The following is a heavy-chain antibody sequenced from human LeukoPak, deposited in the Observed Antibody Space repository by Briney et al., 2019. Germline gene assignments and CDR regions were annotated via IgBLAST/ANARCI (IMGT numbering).Heavy chain of an antibody. Sequence: PSETLSLTCAVYGGSFSGYYWSWIRQPPGKGLEWIGEINHSGSTNYNPSLKSRVTISVDTSKNQFSLKLSSVTAADTAVYYCARGRLGGSVSYWGQGTLVTVSS. D-gene: IGHD2-15*01. CDR2: INHSGST. CDR1: GGSFSGYY. J-gene: IGHJ4*02. CDR3: ARGRLGGSVSY. V-gene: IGHV4-34*01.